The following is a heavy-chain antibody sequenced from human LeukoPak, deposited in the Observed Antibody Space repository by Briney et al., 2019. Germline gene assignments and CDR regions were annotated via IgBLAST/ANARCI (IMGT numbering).Heavy chain of an antibody. Sequence: PSETLSLTCTVSGGSISSYYWSWIRQPAGKGLEWIGRIYTSGSTNYNPSLTSRVTMSVDTSKNQFSLKLSPVTAADTAVYYCARTPSSGWSYYFDYWGQGTLVTVSS. J-gene: IGHJ4*02. CDR1: GGSISSYY. CDR3: ARTPSSGWSYYFDY. D-gene: IGHD6-19*01. CDR2: IYTSGST. V-gene: IGHV4-4*07.